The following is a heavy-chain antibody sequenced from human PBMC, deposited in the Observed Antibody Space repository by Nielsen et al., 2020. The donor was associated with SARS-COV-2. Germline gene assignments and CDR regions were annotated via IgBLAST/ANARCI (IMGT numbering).Heavy chain of an antibody. CDR1: GFTFSTYG. Sequence: GESLKISCAASGFTFSTYGMDWVRQAPGKGLEWVAYISDSGSRIYYADSVKGRFTISRDNAKNSLYLQMNSLRAEDTAVYYCARVAGTPPVSYSYFDLWGRGTLVTVSS. D-gene: IGHD6-19*01. J-gene: IGHJ2*01. CDR3: ARVAGTPPVSYSYFDL. V-gene: IGHV3-48*01. CDR2: ISDSGSRI.